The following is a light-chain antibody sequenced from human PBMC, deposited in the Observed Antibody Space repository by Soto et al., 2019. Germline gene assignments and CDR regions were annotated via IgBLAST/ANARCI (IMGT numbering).Light chain of an antibody. CDR1: QSVSSSY. CDR2: GAS. V-gene: IGKV3-20*01. CDR3: QQYGSSPVT. Sequence: EIVLPHSPGTLSLSPGESATLSCRASQSVSSSYLAWYQQKPGQAPRLLIYGASSRATGIPDRFSGSGSGTDFTLTISRLEPEDFAVYYCQQYGSSPVTVGQGTRLEI. J-gene: IGKJ5*01.